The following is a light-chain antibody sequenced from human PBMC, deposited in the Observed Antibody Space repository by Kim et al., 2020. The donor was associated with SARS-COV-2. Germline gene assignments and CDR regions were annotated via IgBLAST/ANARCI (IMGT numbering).Light chain of an antibody. CDR3: QQCYSSPYT. J-gene: IGKJ2*01. CDR1: QSVLYSSNNKNY. CDR2: WAS. Sequence: DIVMTQSPDSLAVSLGERATINCKSSQSVLYSSNNKNYLVWYQQKPGQPPKLLISWASTRESGVPDRFSGSGSGTDFTLTISSLQAEDVAVYYCQQCYSSPYTFGQGTKLEI. V-gene: IGKV4-1*01.